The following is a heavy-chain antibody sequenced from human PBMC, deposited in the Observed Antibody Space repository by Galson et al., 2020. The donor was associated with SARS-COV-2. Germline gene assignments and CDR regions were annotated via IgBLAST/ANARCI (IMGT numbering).Heavy chain of an antibody. Sequence: GGSLRHSCADSGFTFSSYAMSWVRQAPGKGLEWVSAISGSGGSTYYADSVKGRFTISRDNSKNTLYLQMNSLRAEDTAVYYCAKDRKYYYDSSGYWHDYWGQGTLVTVSS. CDR2: ISGSGGST. D-gene: IGHD3-22*01. J-gene: IGHJ4*02. CDR3: AKDRKYYYDSSGYWHDY. CDR1: GFTFSSYA. V-gene: IGHV3-23*01.